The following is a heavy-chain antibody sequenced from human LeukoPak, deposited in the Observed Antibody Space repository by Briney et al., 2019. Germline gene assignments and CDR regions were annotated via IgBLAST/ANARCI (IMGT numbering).Heavy chain of an antibody. CDR2: TIPIFGTA. CDR1: GGTISSYA. V-gene: IGHV1-69*05. Sequence: SVKVSCKASGGTISSYAISWVRQAPGQGLEWMGGTIPIFGTANYAQKFQGRVTITTDESTSTAYMELSSLRSEDTAVYYCASSTRLTEGPYYFDYWGQGTLVTVSS. D-gene: IGHD1-14*01. CDR3: ASSTRLTEGPYYFDY. J-gene: IGHJ4*02.